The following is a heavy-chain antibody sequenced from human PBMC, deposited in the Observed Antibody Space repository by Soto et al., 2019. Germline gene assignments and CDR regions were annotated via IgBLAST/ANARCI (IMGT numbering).Heavy chain of an antibody. CDR3: ATARSYGSGSYGPHNWFDP. D-gene: IGHD3-10*01. Sequence: QVQQVQSGAEVKKPGASVKVSCKVSGYTLTELSMHWVRQAPGKGLEWMGGFDPEDGETIYAQKFQGRVTMTEDTSTDTAYMELSSLRSEDTAVYYCATARSYGSGSYGPHNWFDPWGQGTLVTVSS. CDR2: FDPEDGET. J-gene: IGHJ5*02. CDR1: GYTLTELS. V-gene: IGHV1-24*01.